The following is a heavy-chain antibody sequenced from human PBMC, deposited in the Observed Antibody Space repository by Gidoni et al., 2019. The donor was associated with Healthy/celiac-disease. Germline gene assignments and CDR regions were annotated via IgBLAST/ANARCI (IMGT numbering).Heavy chain of an antibody. D-gene: IGHD5-12*01. V-gene: IGHV3-33*01. J-gene: IGHJ4*02. CDR2: MWYDGSNN. CDR3: ARGSGYEYYFDY. Sequence: QVQLVESGGGGVQPGRSLRLSCAASGFTFSSYGMHWVRQAPGKGLEWVAVMWYDGSNNYYAASVKGRFTISRDNSKNTLYLQMNSLRAEDTAVYYCARGSGYEYYFDYWGQGTLVTVSS. CDR1: GFTFSSYG.